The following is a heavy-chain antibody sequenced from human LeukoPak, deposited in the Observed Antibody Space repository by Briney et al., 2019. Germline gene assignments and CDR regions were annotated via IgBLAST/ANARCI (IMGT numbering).Heavy chain of an antibody. CDR1: GFTFSSYA. CDR3: AKGIDIVATRAWFDP. D-gene: IGHD5-12*01. CDR2: ISGSGGST. J-gene: IGHJ5*02. Sequence: PGRSLRLSCVASGFTFSSYAMSWVRQAPGKGLEWVSAISGSGGSTYYADSVKGRFTISRDNSKNTLYLQMNSLRAEDTAVYYCAKGIDIVATRAWFDPWGQGTLVTVSS. V-gene: IGHV3-23*01.